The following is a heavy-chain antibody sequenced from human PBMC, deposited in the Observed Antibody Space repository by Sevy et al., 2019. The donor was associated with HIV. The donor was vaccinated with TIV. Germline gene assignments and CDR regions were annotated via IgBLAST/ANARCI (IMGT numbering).Heavy chain of an antibody. J-gene: IGHJ5*02. CDR2: INPSGGST. Sequence: ASVKVSCKASGYTFTSYYMHWVRQAPGQGLEWMGIINPSGGSTSYAQKFQGRVTMTRDTSTSTVYMELSSLRSEDTAVYYCARGGYSKDRAGWFDPWGQGTLVTVSS. CDR1: GYTFTSYY. D-gene: IGHD6-13*01. V-gene: IGHV1-46*01. CDR3: ARGGYSKDRAGWFDP.